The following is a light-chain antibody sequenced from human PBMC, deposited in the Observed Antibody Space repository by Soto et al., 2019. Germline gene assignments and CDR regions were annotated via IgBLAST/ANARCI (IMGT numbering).Light chain of an antibody. J-gene: IGKJ1*01. CDR2: GAS. CDR1: QSVSSSY. CDR3: QQYGSSPRT. V-gene: IGKV3-20*01. Sequence: EIVLTQSPGTLSLSPGERATLSCRASQSVSSSYLAWYQQKPGQAPRLLIYGASSRATGIPYRFSVSGSGTDFTLTISRLEPEDFAVYYCQQYGSSPRTFGQGTKLEIK.